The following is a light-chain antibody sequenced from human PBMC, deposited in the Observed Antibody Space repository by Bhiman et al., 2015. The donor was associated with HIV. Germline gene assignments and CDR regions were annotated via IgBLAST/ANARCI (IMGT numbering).Light chain of an antibody. CDR2: HNN. CDR1: SSNIGSSF. CDR3: GAWDYSLSAVV. V-gene: IGLV1-51*01. Sequence: QSVLTQPPSVSAAPGQKVTISCSGSSSNIGSSFVSWYQQLPGTAPKLLIYHNNKRPSGIPNRFSGSNSGTSATLGITGLQTGDEADYYCGAWDYSLSAVVFGGGTKLTVL. J-gene: IGLJ2*01.